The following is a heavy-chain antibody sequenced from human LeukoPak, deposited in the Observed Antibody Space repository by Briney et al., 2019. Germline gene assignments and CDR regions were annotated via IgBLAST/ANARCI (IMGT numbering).Heavy chain of an antibody. CDR3: AKPLIASRQDAFDI. CDR1: GFTFSNYA. V-gene: IGHV3-23*01. Sequence: GGSLRLSCAASGFTFSNYAMSWVLRAPGKGLEWVSLISGSGGSAYYADSVKGRFTISRDNSKNTLYLQMNSLRAEDTALYYCAKPLIASRQDAFDIWGQGTMVTVSS. D-gene: IGHD2-8*01. CDR2: ISGSGGSA. J-gene: IGHJ3*02.